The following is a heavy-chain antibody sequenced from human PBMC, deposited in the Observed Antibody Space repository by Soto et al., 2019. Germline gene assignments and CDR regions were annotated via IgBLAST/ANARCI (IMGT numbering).Heavy chain of an antibody. CDR1: GGSISSSSYY. Sequence: QLQLQESGPGLVKPSETLSLTCTVSGGSISSSSYYWGWIRQPPGKGLEWIGSIYYSGSTYYNPSLKSRVTISVDTSKNQFSLKLSSVTAADTAVYYCARPPMVRGNWFDPWGQGTLVTVSS. CDR3: ARPPMVRGNWFDP. V-gene: IGHV4-39*01. D-gene: IGHD3-10*01. J-gene: IGHJ5*02. CDR2: IYYSGST.